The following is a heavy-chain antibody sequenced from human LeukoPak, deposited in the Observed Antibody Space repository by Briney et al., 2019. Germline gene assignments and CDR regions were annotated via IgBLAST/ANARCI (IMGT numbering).Heavy chain of an antibody. CDR2: ISYDGSNK. V-gene: IGHV3-30-3*01. D-gene: IGHD3-22*01. CDR3: AEDDSY. Sequence: PGRSLRLSCAASGFTFSSYAMHWVRQAPGKGLEWVAVISYDGSNKYYADSVKGRFTVSRDNSKNTLYLQMNSLRAEDTAVYYCAEDDSYWGQGTLVTVSS. CDR1: GFTFSSYA. J-gene: IGHJ4*02.